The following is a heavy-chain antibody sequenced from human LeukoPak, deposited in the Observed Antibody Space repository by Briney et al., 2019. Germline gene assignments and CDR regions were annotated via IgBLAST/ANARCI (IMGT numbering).Heavy chain of an antibody. CDR2: IYYSGST. CDR1: GGSISSYY. V-gene: IGHV4-59*08. J-gene: IGHJ4*02. D-gene: IGHD6-19*01. CDR3: ARLGWYFDY. Sequence: SETLSLTCTVSGGSISSYYWSWIRQPPGKGLEWIGYIYYSGSTNYNPSLKSRVTISVDTSKNQFSLKLSSVTAADTAVYYSARLGWYFDYWGQGTLVTVSS.